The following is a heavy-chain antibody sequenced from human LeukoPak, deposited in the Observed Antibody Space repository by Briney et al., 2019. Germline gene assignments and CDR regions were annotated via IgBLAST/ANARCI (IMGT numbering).Heavy chain of an antibody. D-gene: IGHD5-12*01. CDR1: GFTFTSSA. Sequence: ASVKVSCKASGFTFTSSAVQWVRQARGQRLEWIGWIAVGSGNTNYAQKFQERVTITRDMSTSTAYMELSSLRSEDTAVYYCAAVGWISDAFDIWGQGTMVTVSS. CDR3: AAVGWISDAFDI. V-gene: IGHV1-58*01. J-gene: IGHJ3*02. CDR2: IAVGSGNT.